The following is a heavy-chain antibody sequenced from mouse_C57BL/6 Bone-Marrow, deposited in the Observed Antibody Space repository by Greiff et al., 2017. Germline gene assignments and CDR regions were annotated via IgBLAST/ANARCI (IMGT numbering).Heavy chain of an antibody. CDR2: IDPETGGT. J-gene: IGHJ3*01. CDR1: GYTFTDYE. V-gene: IGHV1-15*01. D-gene: IGHD1-1*01. Sequence: VQLQESGAELVRPGASVTLSCKASGYTFTDYEMHWVKQTPVHGLEWIGAIDPETGGTAYNQKFKGKAILTADKSSSTAYMELRSLTSEDSAVYYCTRVLPGWFAYWGQGTLVTVSA. CDR3: TRVLPGWFAY.